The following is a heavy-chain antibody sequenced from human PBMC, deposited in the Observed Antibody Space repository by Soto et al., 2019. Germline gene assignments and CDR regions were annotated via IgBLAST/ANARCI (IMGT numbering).Heavy chain of an antibody. D-gene: IGHD3-22*01. Sequence: EVQLVETGGGLIQPGGSLRLSCAASGFTVSSNYMSWVRQAPGKGLEWVSVVYSGGSTYYVDSVKGRFIISRDNSKNTLFLQMNSLRAGDMAVYYCARGRYDSSGPVFDYWGQGTLVTVSS. V-gene: IGHV3-53*02. CDR2: VYSGGST. CDR3: ARGRYDSSGPVFDY. J-gene: IGHJ4*02. CDR1: GFTVSSNY.